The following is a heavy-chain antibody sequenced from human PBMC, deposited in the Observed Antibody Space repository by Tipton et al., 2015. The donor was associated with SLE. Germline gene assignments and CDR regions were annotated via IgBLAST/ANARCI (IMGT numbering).Heavy chain of an antibody. D-gene: IGHD3-22*01. Sequence: TLSLTCTVSGGSISTYFWNWVRQPPGKGLEWIGEINHGGSTNHNSSLKSRVTLSVDTSKSQFSLRLSSVTAADAGVYYCARGLNFFDSSALDAFDIWGQGTLVTGSA. CDR2: INHGGST. J-gene: IGHJ3*02. CDR1: GGSISTYF. CDR3: ARGLNFFDSSALDAFDI. V-gene: IGHV4-34*01.